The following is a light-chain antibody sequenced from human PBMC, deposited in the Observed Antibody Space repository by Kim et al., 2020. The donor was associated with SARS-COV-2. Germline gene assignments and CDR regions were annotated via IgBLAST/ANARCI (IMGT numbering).Light chain of an antibody. Sequence: QPVLTQSPSASASLGASVKVTCTLSSEHSSYTIAWHQQEPQKGPRYLMRLNSDGSHNKGDGIPDRFSGSSSGAERYLTISSLQSEDEADYYCQTWGSDFLVFGGGTQLTVL. CDR2: LNSDGSH. J-gene: IGLJ2*01. CDR1: SEHSSYT. CDR3: QTWGSDFLV. V-gene: IGLV4-69*02.